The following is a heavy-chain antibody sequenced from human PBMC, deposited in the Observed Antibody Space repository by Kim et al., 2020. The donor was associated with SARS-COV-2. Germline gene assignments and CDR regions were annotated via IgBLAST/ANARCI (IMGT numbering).Heavy chain of an antibody. CDR3: ARRTEAGGYFDF. D-gene: IGHD2-15*01. Sequence: TYYNPSLRSRGTISVDTSRNQFSLKQASVTAADAAVYYCARRTEAGGYFDFWGQGSPVTVAS. J-gene: IGHJ4*02. CDR2: T. V-gene: IGHV4-39*01.